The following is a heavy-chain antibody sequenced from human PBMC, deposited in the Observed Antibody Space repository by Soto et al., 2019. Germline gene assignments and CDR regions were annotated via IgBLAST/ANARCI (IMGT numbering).Heavy chain of an antibody. CDR3: AITMVWGAISDYYYGIDV. CDR1: GLTVSGNY. J-gene: IGHJ6*02. CDR2: IYSGGST. Sequence: GGSLRLSCAAAGLTVSGNYMSWVRQAPGKGLEWVSVIYSGGSTYYADSVKGRFTISRDNAKNSLYLQMNSLRVEDTAVYYCAITMVWGAISDYYYGIDVWGQGTTVTVSS. V-gene: IGHV3-66*01. D-gene: IGHD3-10*01.